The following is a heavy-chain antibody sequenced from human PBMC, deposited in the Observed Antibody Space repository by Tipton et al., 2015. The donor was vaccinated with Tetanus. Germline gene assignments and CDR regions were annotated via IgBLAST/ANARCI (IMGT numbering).Heavy chain of an antibody. CDR3: ARAGRPLGETRRVYRVPLWYFDL. J-gene: IGHJ2*01. D-gene: IGHD3-10*01. CDR1: DVSISDYY. Sequence: TLSLTCTVSDVSISDYYWTWIRQPAGKGLEWIGHIYSGGGTYYNPSLKSRVTISVATSKNQFSLRLSSVTAADTAVYYCARAGRPLGETRRVYRVPLWYFDLWGRGTLVTVSS. CDR2: IYSGGGT. V-gene: IGHV4-4*07.